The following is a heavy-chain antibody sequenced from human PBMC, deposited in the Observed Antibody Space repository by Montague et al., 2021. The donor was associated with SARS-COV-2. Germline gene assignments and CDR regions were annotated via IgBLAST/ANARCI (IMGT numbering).Heavy chain of an antibody. D-gene: IGHD4-17*01. CDR2: IYWDDDK. V-gene: IGHV2-5*02. J-gene: IGHJ4*02. Sequence: PALVKPTQTLTLTCSFSGFSLHTSGVGVGWIRQPPGKALEWLAVIYWDDDKRYSPSLKSRLTITKDTSKNQVVLTMTNMDPVDTATYYCVHSYADYLFDYGGQGTLVSVSS. CDR3: VHSYADYLFDY. CDR1: GFSLHTSGVG.